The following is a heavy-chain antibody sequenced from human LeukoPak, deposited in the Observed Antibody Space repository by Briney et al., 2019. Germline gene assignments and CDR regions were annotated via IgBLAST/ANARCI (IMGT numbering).Heavy chain of an antibody. CDR3: ARDYGSGSYFDAFDI. Sequence: GGSLRLSCAASGFTFSSYAMSLVRQAPGKGPEWVSAISGSGGSTYYADSVKGRFTISRDNAKNSLYLQMNSLRAEDTAVYYCARDYGSGSYFDAFDIWGQGTMVTVSS. J-gene: IGHJ3*02. CDR2: ISGSGGST. D-gene: IGHD3-10*01. V-gene: IGHV3-23*01. CDR1: GFTFSSYA.